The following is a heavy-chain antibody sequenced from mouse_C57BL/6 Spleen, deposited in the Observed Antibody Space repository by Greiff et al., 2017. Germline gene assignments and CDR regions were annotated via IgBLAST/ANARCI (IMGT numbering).Heavy chain of an antibody. CDR2: INPYNGGT. Sequence: EVQLQQSGPVLVKPGASVKMSCKASGYTFTDYYMNWVKQSHGKSLEWIGVINPYNGGTSYNQKFKGKATLTVDKSSSTAYMALNSLTSEDAAVYYCARDYDERDYAMDYWGQGTSVTVSS. J-gene: IGHJ4*01. CDR1: GYTFTDYY. V-gene: IGHV1-19*01. CDR3: ARDYDERDYAMDY. D-gene: IGHD2-4*01.